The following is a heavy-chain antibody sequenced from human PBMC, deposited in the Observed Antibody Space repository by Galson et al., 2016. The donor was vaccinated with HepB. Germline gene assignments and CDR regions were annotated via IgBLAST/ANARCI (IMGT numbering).Heavy chain of an antibody. V-gene: IGHV1-3*01. CDR1: GYTFTYHS. J-gene: IGHJ4*02. CDR2: INAGSGHT. D-gene: IGHD6-19*01. Sequence: SVKVSCKASGYTFTYHSMHWVRQAPGQRLEWMGWINAGSGHTKYSQKFQGRVTITRDTSANTAYMVLSSLRSEDTTVYYCARDLGVPGSPIDYWGQGTLVTVSS. CDR3: ARDLGVPGSPIDY.